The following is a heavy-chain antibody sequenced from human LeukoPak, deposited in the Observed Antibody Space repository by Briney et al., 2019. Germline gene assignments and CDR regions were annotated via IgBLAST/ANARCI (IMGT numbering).Heavy chain of an antibody. V-gene: IGHV3-9*01. D-gene: IGHD6-13*01. CDR2: ISWNSGNI. CDR3: AKSGYSSSWYRGDYYYYGMDV. Sequence: GGSLRLSCAASGFTFDDYAMHWVRQAPGKGLEWVSGISWNSGNIGYADSVKGRFTISRDNANISLYLQMNSLRAEDTALYYCAKSGYSSSWYRGDYYYYGMDVWGQGTTVTVSS. CDR1: GFTFDDYA. J-gene: IGHJ6*02.